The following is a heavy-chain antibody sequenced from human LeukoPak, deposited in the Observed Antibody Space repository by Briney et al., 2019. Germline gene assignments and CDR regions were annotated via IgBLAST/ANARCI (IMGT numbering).Heavy chain of an antibody. CDR2: IYYSGST. J-gene: IGHJ4*02. CDR3: ARAPGYCSGGSCYFYDY. CDR1: GGSISSGGYY. V-gene: IGHV4-31*03. Sequence: PSETLSLTCTVSGGSISSGGYYWSWIRQHPGKGLEWIGYIYYSGSTYYNPSLKSRVTISVDTSKNQFSLKLSSVTAADTAVYYCARAPGYCSGGSCYFYDYWGQGTLVTVSS. D-gene: IGHD2-15*01.